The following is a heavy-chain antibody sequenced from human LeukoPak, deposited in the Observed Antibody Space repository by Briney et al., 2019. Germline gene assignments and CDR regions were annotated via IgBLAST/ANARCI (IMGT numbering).Heavy chain of an antibody. D-gene: IGHD3-3*01. CDR2: INPTDGAT. Sequence: ASVKVSCKASGYAFTMFYIHWVRQAPGQGLEWMGVINPTDGATTYAQSFQGRVTMTRDMSTTTVYMDLRSLRSEDTAVYYCARGPVEGFFDYWGQGTLVTVSS. CDR3: ARGPVEGFFDY. CDR1: GYAFTMFY. J-gene: IGHJ4*02. V-gene: IGHV1-46*01.